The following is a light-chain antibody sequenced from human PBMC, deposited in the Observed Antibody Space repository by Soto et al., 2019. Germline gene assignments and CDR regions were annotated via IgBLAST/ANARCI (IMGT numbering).Light chain of an antibody. V-gene: IGKV3-11*01. CDR2: DAS. J-gene: IGKJ5*01. Sequence: EIVLTQSPATLSLSPGKRATLSCRASQSVSSYLAWYQQKPGQAPRLLIYDASSRATGIPARFSGSGSGTDFTLTISSLEPEDFAVYYCQQRSNWRSTFGQGTRLEIK. CDR1: QSVSSY. CDR3: QQRSNWRST.